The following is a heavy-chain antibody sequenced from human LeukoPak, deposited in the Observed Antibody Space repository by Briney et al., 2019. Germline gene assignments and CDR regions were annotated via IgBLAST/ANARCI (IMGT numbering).Heavy chain of an antibody. CDR3: AKGAARQDYYYGMDV. V-gene: IGHV3-23*01. Sequence: GGSLGLSFAAPGLTLGSYARGGFGQAQGKGLDWVSGISGSGGSTYYAASVKGRFPISRDNSKNTLYLQMNSLRAEDTAVYYCAKGAARQDYYYGMDVWGQGTTVTVSS. D-gene: IGHD6-6*01. CDR2: ISGSGGST. J-gene: IGHJ6*02. CDR1: GLTLGSYA.